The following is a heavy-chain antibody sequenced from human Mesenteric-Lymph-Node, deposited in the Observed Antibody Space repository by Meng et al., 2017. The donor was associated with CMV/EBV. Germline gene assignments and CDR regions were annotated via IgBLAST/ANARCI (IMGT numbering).Heavy chain of an antibody. CDR2: IKPDGSEK. CDR3: ARDLTTTPGQNY. J-gene: IGHJ4*02. CDR1: GFTFGSYW. D-gene: IGHD1-1*01. Sequence: SCANSGFTFGSYWMSWVRQAPGKGLEWVANIKPDGSEKYYVDSMKGRFTISRDNAKNSLYLQMSSLRAEDTAVYYCARDLTTTPGQNYWGQGTLVTVSS. V-gene: IGHV3-7*01.